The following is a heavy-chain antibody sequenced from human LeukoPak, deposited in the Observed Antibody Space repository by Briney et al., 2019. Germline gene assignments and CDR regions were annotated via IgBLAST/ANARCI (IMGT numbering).Heavy chain of an antibody. D-gene: IGHD4-17*01. V-gene: IGHV3-30*18. J-gene: IGHJ4*02. CDR3: AKDLTTVTTALFDY. CDR1: GFTFSSYG. Sequence: VGSLRLSCAASGFTFSSYGMHWVRQAPGKGLGWVAVISYDGSNKYYADSVKGRFTISRDNSKNTLYLQMNSLRAEDTAVYYCAKDLTTVTTALFDYWGQGTLVTVSS. CDR2: ISYDGSNK.